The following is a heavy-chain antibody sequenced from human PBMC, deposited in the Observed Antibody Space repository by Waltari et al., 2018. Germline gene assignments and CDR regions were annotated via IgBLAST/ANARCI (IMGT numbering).Heavy chain of an antibody. CDR2: ITYDGSNK. CDR3: AREGEGGGLDY. Sequence: QVQLVESGGGVVQPGRYLRLPRAASGFTSSSYPMHWVRQPPGKGREGGAVITYDGSNKYYADSVKGRFTISRDNSKNTLYLQMNSRRAEDTAVYYCAREGEGGGLDYWGQGTLVTVSS. J-gene: IGHJ4*02. V-gene: IGHV3-30-3*01. CDR1: GFTSSSYP. D-gene: IGHD3-16*01.